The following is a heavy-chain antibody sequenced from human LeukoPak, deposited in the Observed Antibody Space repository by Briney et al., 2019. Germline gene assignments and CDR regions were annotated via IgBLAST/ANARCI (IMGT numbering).Heavy chain of an antibody. CDR2: ISSSGSTI. D-gene: IGHD3-10*01. Sequence: GGSLRLSCAASGFTFSSYGMNWVRQAPGKGLEWVSYISSSGSTIYYADSVKGRFTISRDNAKNSLYLQMNSLRAEDTAVYYCARSGISVRFGELLAYYFDYWGQGTLVTVSS. CDR1: GFTFSSYG. V-gene: IGHV3-48*03. J-gene: IGHJ4*02. CDR3: ARSGISVRFGELLAYYFDY.